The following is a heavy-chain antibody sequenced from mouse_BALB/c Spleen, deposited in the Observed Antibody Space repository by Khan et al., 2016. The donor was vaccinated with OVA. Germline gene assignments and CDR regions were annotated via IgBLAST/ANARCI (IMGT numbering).Heavy chain of an antibody. CDR1: GFSSTSYG. CDR3: TIIYYGHDWFSY. J-gene: IGHJ3*01. CDR2: IWGDGST. D-gene: IGHD2-2*01. V-gene: IGHV2-3*01. Sequence: QVQLKESGPGLVAPSQSLSITCTVSGFSSTSYGVSWARQTPGKGLEWLGVIWGDGSTNYHSALKSRLSISKDNSKSQVLLKMNSLQSDDTATYYYTIIYYGHDWFSYWGQGTLVTVSA.